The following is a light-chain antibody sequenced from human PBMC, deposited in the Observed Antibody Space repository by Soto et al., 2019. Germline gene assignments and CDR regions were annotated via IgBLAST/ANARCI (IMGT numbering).Light chain of an antibody. CDR1: SSGVGGSNY. J-gene: IGLJ3*02. CDR3: CSYAGSSLWV. Sequence: QSALTQPRSVSGSPGQAVTISCTGTSSGVGGSNYVSWYQQHPGKAPKLVIYDVTRRPSGVPDRFSGSKSGNTASLTISGLQAEDEADYYCCSYAGSSLWVFGGGTKLTVL. CDR2: DVT. V-gene: IGLV2-11*01.